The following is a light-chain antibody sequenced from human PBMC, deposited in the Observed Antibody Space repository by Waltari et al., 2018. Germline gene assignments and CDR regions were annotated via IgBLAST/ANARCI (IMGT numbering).Light chain of an antibody. CDR2: EVI. V-gene: IGLV2-23*02. CDR1: TSDVGNYDL. J-gene: IGLJ1*01. Sequence: QSALTQPASVSGTPGQSITISCTGTTSDVGNYDLVSWYQHHPGKAPKLLICEVIKRPPGVSSRFSGAKSGSTASLIISGLQPEDEADYYCCSYAGRGTYVFGSGTKVTVL. CDR3: CSYAGRGTYV.